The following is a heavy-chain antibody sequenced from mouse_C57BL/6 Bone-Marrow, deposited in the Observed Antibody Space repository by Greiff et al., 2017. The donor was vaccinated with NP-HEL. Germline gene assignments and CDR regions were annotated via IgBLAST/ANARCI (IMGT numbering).Heavy chain of an antibody. J-gene: IGHJ4*01. CDR3: ARVNWDGKDAMDY. D-gene: IGHD4-1*01. CDR1: GFTFSDYY. CDR2: INYDGISL. V-gene: IGHV5-16*01. Sequence: EVQLVESEGGLVQPGSSMKLSCTASGFTFSDYYMAWVRQVPEKGLEWVANINYDGISLYYLDSLKSRFIISRDNAKNIIYLQISSLKSEDTATYYCARVNWDGKDAMDYWGQGTSVTVSS.